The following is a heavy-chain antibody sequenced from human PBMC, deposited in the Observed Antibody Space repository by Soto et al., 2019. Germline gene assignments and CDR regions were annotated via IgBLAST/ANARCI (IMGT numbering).Heavy chain of an antibody. J-gene: IGHJ4*02. Sequence: EVQLVESGGGLVQPGGSLRLSCAASGFTFSSSRMHWVRQIPGKGLVWVSHIKGDGSDTSYAESVKGRFTVSRDNAKDTLYLQMNNLIAEDTALYYCSTLGGPHLESRHYWGQGTLVTVSS. V-gene: IGHV3-74*01. D-gene: IGHD1-1*01. CDR3: STLGGPHLESRHY. CDR1: GFTFSSSR. CDR2: IKGDGSDT.